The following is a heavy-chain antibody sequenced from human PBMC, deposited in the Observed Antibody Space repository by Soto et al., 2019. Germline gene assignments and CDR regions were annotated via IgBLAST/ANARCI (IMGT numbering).Heavy chain of an antibody. V-gene: IGHV1-18*01. Sequence: QVQLVQSGAEVKKPGASVKVSCKASGYTFTSYGISWVRQAPGQGLEWMGWISTYNGNTNHQQTLPGRVTMTTDTTTSAGYMELRSLRSDDTAVYYCAGITMVRGVIITWDYWGQGTLVTVSS. CDR3: AGITMVRGVIITWDY. CDR2: ISTYNGNT. D-gene: IGHD3-10*01. J-gene: IGHJ4*02. CDR1: GYTFTSYG.